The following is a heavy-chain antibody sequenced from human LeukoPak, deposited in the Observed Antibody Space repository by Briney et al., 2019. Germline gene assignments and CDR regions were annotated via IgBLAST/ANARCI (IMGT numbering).Heavy chain of an antibody. V-gene: IGHV4-39*01. Sequence: PSETLSLTCTVSGGSISSSSSYWGWIRQPPGKGLEWIGSIYYSGSTYYNPSLKSRVTISVDTSKNQFSLKLSSVTATDTAVYYCARGLGTYYYYYMDVWGKGTTVTVSS. CDR1: GGSISSSSSY. D-gene: IGHD5/OR15-5a*01. CDR2: IYYSGST. CDR3: ARGLGTYYYYYMDV. J-gene: IGHJ6*03.